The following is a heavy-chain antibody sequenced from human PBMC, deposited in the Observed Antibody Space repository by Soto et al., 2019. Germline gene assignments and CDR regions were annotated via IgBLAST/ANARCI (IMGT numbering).Heavy chain of an antibody. Sequence: GGSLRLSCAASGFTVSSNYMSWVRQAPGKGLEWVSVIYSGGSTYYAESVKGRFPISRVNSKNKPYIQMNSLRAEDTAVYYCARDEGIAVAGGANYYYYYMDVWGKGTTVTVSS. CDR3: ARDEGIAVAGGANYYYYYMDV. CDR2: IYSGGST. J-gene: IGHJ6*03. CDR1: GFTVSSNY. D-gene: IGHD6-19*01. V-gene: IGHV3-66*01.